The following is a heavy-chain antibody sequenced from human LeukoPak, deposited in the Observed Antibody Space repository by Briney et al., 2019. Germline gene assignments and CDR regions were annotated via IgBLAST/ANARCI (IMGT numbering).Heavy chain of an antibody. V-gene: IGHV3-30*03. Sequence: PGRSQRLSCAASGFTFSSYGMHWVRQAPGKGLEWVAVISYDGSNKYYADSVKGRFTISRDNSKNTLYLQMNSLRAEDTAVYYCATSGYSYGVVDYWGQGTLVTVSS. J-gene: IGHJ4*02. D-gene: IGHD5-18*01. CDR3: ATSGYSYGVVDY. CDR1: GFTFSSYG. CDR2: ISYDGSNK.